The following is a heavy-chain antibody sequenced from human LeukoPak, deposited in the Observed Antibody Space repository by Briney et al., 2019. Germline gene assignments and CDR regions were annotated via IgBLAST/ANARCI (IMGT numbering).Heavy chain of an antibody. D-gene: IGHD1-26*01. V-gene: IGHV3-23*01. CDR1: GFTFSSYG. CDR3: AKEGYSGTYYYYFDY. Sequence: RTGGSLRLSCAASGFTFSSYGMHWVRQAPGKGLEWVSGISDSVGSTFYADSVKGRFTISRDNSKNTLYLQMYTLRAEDTAVYYCAKEGYSGTYYYYFDYWGQGTLVTVSS. CDR2: ISDSVGST. J-gene: IGHJ4*02.